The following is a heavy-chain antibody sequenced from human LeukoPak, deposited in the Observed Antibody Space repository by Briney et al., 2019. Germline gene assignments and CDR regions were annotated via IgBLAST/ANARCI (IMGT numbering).Heavy chain of an antibody. D-gene: IGHD3-10*01. V-gene: IGHV3-23*01. J-gene: IGHJ4*02. CDR2: ISGSGGST. CDR3: AKDLGDAYYYGSGSSNLDY. Sequence: PGGSLRLSCAASGFTFSSYAMSWVRQAPGKGLEWVSAISGSGGSTYYADSVKGRFTISRDNSKNTLYLQMNSLRAEDTAVYYCAKDLGDAYYYGSGSSNLDYWGQGTLVTVSS. CDR1: GFTFSSYA.